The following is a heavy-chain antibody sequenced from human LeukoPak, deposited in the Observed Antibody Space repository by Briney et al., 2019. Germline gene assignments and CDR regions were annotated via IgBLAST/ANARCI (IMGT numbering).Heavy chain of an antibody. Sequence: SETLSLTCTVSGFSVTSTYCWGWIRQPAGKGLEWIGRIYTSGSTNYNPSLKSRVTMSVDTSKNQFSLKLSSVTAADTAVYYCARAQDQLLYSGYYFDYWGQGTLVTVSS. D-gene: IGHD2-2*02. CDR3: ARAQDQLLYSGYYFDY. CDR2: IYTSGST. J-gene: IGHJ4*02. V-gene: IGHV4-4*07. CDR1: GFSVTSTYC.